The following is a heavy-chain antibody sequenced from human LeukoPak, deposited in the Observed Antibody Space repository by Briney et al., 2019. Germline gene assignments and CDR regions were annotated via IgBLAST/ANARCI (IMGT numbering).Heavy chain of an antibody. CDR3: ARDRVDTAMATDYYYYGMDV. J-gene: IGHJ6*02. CDR2: IYSGGST. V-gene: IGHV3-53*01. D-gene: IGHD5-18*01. CDR1: GFTFSSYA. Sequence: GGSLRLSCAASGFTFSSYAMSWVRQAPGKGLEWVSVIYSGGSTYYADSVKGRFTISRDNSKNTLYLQMNSLRAEDTAVYYCARDRVDTAMATDYYYYGMDVWGQGTTVTVSS.